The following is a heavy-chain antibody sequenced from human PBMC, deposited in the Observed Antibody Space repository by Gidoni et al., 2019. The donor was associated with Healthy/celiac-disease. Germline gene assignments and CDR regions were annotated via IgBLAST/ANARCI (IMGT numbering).Heavy chain of an antibody. CDR2: MNPNSGNT. Sequence: QVQLVQSGAEVKKPGAAVKVSCKAAGYTFTSYDINWVRQATGQGLEWMGWMNPNSGNTGYAQKFQGRVTMTRNTSISTAYMELSSLRSEDTAVYYCATGTEWEPTLDYWGQGTLVTVSS. D-gene: IGHD1-26*01. J-gene: IGHJ4*02. CDR3: ATGTEWEPTLDY. V-gene: IGHV1-8*01. CDR1: GYTFTSYD.